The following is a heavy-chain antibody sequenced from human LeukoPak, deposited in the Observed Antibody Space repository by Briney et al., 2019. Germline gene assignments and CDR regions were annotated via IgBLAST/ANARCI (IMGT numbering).Heavy chain of an antibody. CDR2: IGPADDS. V-gene: IGHV3-13*01. CDR3: ARAVAGMYYFDY. J-gene: IGHJ4*02. Sequence: HPGGSLRLSCAASGFTFSSYDMHWVRQATGKGLGWVSAIGPADDSYYSGSVKGRFTISRENAKNSLYLQMNSLRAGDTAIYYCARAVAGMYYFDYWGQGILVTVSS. CDR1: GFTFSSYD. D-gene: IGHD6-13*01.